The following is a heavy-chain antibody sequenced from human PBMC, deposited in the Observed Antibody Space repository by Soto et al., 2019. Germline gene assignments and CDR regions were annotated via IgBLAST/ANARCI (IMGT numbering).Heavy chain of an antibody. V-gene: IGHV4-31*03. J-gene: IGHJ3*02. CDR2: IYYSGTT. D-gene: IGHD2-15*01. CDR3: ARTFNVEPLLSLDAFDI. Sequence: QVQLQESGPGLVKPSQTLSLNCTVSGGSISSGGHYWSWIRQHPGKGLEWIGYIYYSGTTYYNPSLKSRVTISLDTSENQFSLKLSSVTAADTAVYYCARTFNVEPLLSLDAFDIWGQGTMVTVS. CDR1: GGSISSGGHY.